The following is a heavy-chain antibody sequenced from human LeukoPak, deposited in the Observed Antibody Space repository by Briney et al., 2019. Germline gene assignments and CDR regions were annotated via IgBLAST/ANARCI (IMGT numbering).Heavy chain of an antibody. D-gene: IGHD2-2*01. J-gene: IGHJ4*02. Sequence: KPGGSLRLSCAASGFTFSDYYMSWIRQAPGKGLEWVSYISSSGSTLYDADSVKGRFTISRDNAKKSLYLQMNTLRAEDTAVYYCARDSCGSSTCFGDWGQGTLVTVS. CDR1: GFTFSDYY. CDR2: ISSSGSTL. CDR3: ARDSCGSSTCFGD. V-gene: IGHV3-11*01.